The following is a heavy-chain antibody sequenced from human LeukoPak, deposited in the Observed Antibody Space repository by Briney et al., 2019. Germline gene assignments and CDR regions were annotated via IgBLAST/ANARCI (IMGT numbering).Heavy chain of an antibody. CDR3: ARAVLYYYYGMDV. V-gene: IGHV3-48*04. CDR2: ISSSGGTI. J-gene: IGHJ6*02. Sequence: GGSLRLSCAASRFTFSNYWMSWVRQAPGKGLEWVSYISSSGGTIYYADSVKGRFTISRDNAKNSLYLQMNSLRAEDTAVYYCARAVLYYYYGMDVWGQGTTVTVSS. CDR1: RFTFSNYW.